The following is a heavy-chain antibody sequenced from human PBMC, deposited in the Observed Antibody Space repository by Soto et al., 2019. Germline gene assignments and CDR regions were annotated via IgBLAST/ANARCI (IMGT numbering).Heavy chain of an antibody. V-gene: IGHV4-34*01. CDR1: GGSFSGYY. CDR3: ARGRTRQRWLGGSNWFDP. CDR2: INHSGST. D-gene: IGHD6-19*01. Sequence: PSETLSLTCAVYGGSFSGYYWSWIRQPPGKGLEWIGEINHSGSTNYNPSLKSRVTISVDTSKNQFSLKLSSVTAADTAVYYCARGRTRQRWLGGSNWFDPWGQGTLVTVSS. J-gene: IGHJ5*02.